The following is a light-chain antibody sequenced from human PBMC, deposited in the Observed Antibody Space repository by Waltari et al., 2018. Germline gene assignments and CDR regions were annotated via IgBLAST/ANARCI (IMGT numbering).Light chain of an antibody. CDR1: NVGVKS. Sequence: SYVLTQPPSMPVAPGKTARITCGGNNVGVKSVHWYQQKPGQAPLLVIYYNSDRPSGIPERFSGSNSENTATLTINRVEAGDEADYYCQAWDSRSDHRVFGGGTKLTVL. V-gene: IGLV3-21*04. CDR3: QAWDSRSDHRV. J-gene: IGLJ3*02. CDR2: YNS.